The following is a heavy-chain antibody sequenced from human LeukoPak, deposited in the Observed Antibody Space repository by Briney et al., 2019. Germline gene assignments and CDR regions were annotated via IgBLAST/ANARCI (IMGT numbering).Heavy chain of an antibody. Sequence: GGSLRLSCAASGFTFDDYAMHWVRQAPGKGLEWVSGISWNSGSIGYADSVKGRFTISRDNAKNSLYLQMNSLRAEDTALYYCAKAPLGIAVAGTYFQQWGQGTLVTVSS. CDR2: ISWNSGSI. J-gene: IGHJ1*01. CDR1: GFTFDDYA. V-gene: IGHV3-9*01. D-gene: IGHD6-19*01. CDR3: AKAPLGIAVAGTYFQQ.